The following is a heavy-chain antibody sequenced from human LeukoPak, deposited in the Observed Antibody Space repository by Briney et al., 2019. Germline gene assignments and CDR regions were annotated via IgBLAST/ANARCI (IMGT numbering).Heavy chain of an antibody. Sequence: GGSLRLSCAASGFTFSSYAMSWVRQAPGKGLEWVAFISYDGGNTYYADSVKGRFTISRDNSKNALYLQMNSLRPEDTAVYYCARDPLIAATGPYFDYWGQGTLVTVSS. CDR3: ARDPLIAATGPYFDY. V-gene: IGHV3-30*04. CDR2: ISYDGGNT. CDR1: GFTFSSYA. D-gene: IGHD6-13*01. J-gene: IGHJ4*02.